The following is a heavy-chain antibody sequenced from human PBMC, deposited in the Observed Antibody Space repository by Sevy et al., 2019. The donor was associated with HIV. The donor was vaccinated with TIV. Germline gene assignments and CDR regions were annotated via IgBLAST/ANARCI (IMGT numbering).Heavy chain of an antibody. CDR2: ISYDGSNK. CDR1: GFTFSSYA. J-gene: IGHJ4*02. CDR3: AREGRLGELSRYFDY. Sequence: GGSLRLSCAASGFTFSSYAMHWVRQAPGKGLEWVAVISYDGSNKYYADSVKGRFTISRDNSKNTLYLQMNSLRAEDTAVYYSAREGRLGELSRYFDYWGQGTLVTVSS. V-gene: IGHV3-30-3*01. D-gene: IGHD3-16*02.